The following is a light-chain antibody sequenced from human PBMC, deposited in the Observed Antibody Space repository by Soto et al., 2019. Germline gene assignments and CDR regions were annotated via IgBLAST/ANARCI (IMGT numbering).Light chain of an antibody. V-gene: IGKV3-20*01. Sequence: EIVLTQSPGTLSLSPGERATLSCRASQSVPSNYLAWYQQKPGQAPRLVIYAASSRPTGVPDRFSGSGSGTDFTLTIRRMEPEDFAVFYCHQSGTSPRTFGQGTRVEVK. CDR1: QSVPSNY. CDR2: AAS. CDR3: HQSGTSPRT. J-gene: IGKJ1*01.